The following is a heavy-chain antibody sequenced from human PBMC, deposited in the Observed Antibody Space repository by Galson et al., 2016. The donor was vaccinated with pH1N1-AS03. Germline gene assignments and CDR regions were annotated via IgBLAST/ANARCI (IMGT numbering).Heavy chain of an antibody. Sequence: SVKVSCKASGYTFTRYYMHWMRQAPGQGLEWMGVIDPSGGSTTYAQKFQGRVTMTRDTSTSTVYMELSSLTSEDTAVYYCATYGSGRQASFDFWGHGTLVTVSS. CDR3: ATYGSGRQASFDF. CDR1: GYTFTRYY. D-gene: IGHD3-10*01. CDR2: IDPSGGST. V-gene: IGHV1-46*03. J-gene: IGHJ4*01.